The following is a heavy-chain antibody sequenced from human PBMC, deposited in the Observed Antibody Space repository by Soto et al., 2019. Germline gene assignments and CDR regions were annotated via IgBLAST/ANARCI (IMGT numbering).Heavy chain of an antibody. CDR1: GGSFISNNW. V-gene: IGHV4-4*02. D-gene: IGHD1-7*01. CDR3: ASRDPGTSVDY. CDR2: IYRTGST. J-gene: IGHJ4*02. Sequence: PSENLSLTCAVSGGSFISNNWLTWVRQPPGQGLEWIGEIYRTGSTNYNPSLKSRVTISLDKSENQFSLKVTSLTAADTAVYYCASRDPGTSVDYWGQGTLVTVPQ.